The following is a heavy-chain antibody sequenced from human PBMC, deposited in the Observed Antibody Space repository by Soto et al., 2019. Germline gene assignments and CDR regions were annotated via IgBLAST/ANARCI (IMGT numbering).Heavy chain of an antibody. V-gene: IGHV4-34*01. D-gene: IGHD4-17*01. Sequence: PSETLSLTCAVYGGSFSGYYWSWIRQPPGKGLEWIGEINHSGSTNYNPSLKSRVTISVDTSKNQFSLKLSSVTAADTAVYYCVRTDYGDYWRYFDYWGQGTLVTVSS. CDR3: VRTDYGDYWRYFDY. CDR2: INHSGST. CDR1: GGSFSGYY. J-gene: IGHJ4*02.